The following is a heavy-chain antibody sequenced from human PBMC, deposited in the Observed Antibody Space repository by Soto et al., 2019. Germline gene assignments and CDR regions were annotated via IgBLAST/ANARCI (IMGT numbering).Heavy chain of an antibody. CDR2: IKQDGSEK. CDR1: GFTFSSYW. CDR3: ARDIGSSGWSIFDY. Sequence: PGGSLRLSCAASGFTFSSYWMSWVRRAPGKGLEWVANIKQDGSEKYYVDSVKGRFTISRDNAKNSLYLQMNSLRAEDTAVYYCARDIGSSGWSIFDYWGQGTLVTVSS. V-gene: IGHV3-7*03. D-gene: IGHD6-19*01. J-gene: IGHJ4*02.